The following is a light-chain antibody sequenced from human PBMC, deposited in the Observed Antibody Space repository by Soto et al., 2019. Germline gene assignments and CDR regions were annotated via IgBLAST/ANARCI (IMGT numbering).Light chain of an antibody. J-gene: IGKJ1*01. Sequence: EIVMTQSPATLSMSPGERATLSCRASQSVTSNLAWYQQKPGQAPRLLIYGASTRAIGIPARFSGSGSGTEFTLTISSLQSEDFAVYYCQQYNNWPPWTFGQGTKVEIK. CDR1: QSVTSN. V-gene: IGKV3-15*01. CDR3: QQYNNWPPWT. CDR2: GAS.